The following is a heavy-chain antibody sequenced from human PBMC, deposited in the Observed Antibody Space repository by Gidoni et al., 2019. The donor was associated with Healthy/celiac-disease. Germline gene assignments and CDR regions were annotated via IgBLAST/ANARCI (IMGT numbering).Heavy chain of an antibody. J-gene: IGHJ4*02. CDR2: ISSSGSTI. Sequence: EVQLVESGGGLVQPGGSLRLSCAASGFTFSSYEMNWVRQAPGKGLEWVSYISSSGSTIYYADSVKGRFTISRDNAKNSLYLQMNSLRAEDTAVYYCARVDEWRFFDYWGQGTLVTVSS. CDR1: GFTFSSYE. V-gene: IGHV3-48*03. CDR3: ARVDEWRFFDY. D-gene: IGHD2-8*01.